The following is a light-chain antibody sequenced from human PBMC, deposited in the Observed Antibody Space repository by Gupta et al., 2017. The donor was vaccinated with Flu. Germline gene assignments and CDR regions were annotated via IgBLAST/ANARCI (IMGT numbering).Light chain of an antibody. Sequence: KTARITCEGNNMVSKSLGWYQQKPGQAPVLFVYDDSERPSGIPERFSGSNSGTTATLTVSRVEAGDEADYYCQVWDTSIFDPWVFGGGTKLTVL. J-gene: IGLJ3*02. CDR3: QVWDTSIFDPWV. CDR1: NMVSKS. V-gene: IGLV3-21*03. CDR2: DDS.